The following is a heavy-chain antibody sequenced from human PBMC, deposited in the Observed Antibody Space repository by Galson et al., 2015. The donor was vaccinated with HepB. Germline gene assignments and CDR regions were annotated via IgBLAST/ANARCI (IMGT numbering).Heavy chain of an antibody. CDR1: GYTFTNYG. Sequence: SVKVSCKASGYTFTNYGISWVRQAPGQGLQWMGWISAYNGNTHYAQKLQGRVTMTTDTSTSTAYMELRSRRSDDTAVYYCARGDWGWGGFDDWGQGTLVTVSS. J-gene: IGHJ4*02. CDR3: ARGDWGWGGFDD. V-gene: IGHV1-18*01. CDR2: ISAYNGNT. D-gene: IGHD7-27*01.